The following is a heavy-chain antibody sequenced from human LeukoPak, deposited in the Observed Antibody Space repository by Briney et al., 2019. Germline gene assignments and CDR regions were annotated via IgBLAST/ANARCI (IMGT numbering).Heavy chain of an antibody. V-gene: IGHV1-2*02. CDR1: GYTFTGYX. CDR3: ARGNPGVIDY. Sequence: GASVKVSCKAXGYTFTGYXXXXXXXXPGQGLEWMGWINPNSGGTNXAQKFQGRVTXXXXTSTSTVYMELSSLRSEDTAVYYCARGNPGVIDYWGQGTLVTVSS. CDR2: INPNSGGT. J-gene: IGHJ4*02. D-gene: IGHD3-10*01.